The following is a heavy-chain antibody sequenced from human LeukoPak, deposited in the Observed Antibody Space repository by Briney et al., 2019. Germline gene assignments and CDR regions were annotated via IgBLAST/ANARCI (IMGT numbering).Heavy chain of an antibody. V-gene: IGHV1-18*01. D-gene: IGHD3-9*01. CDR3: ARLDILTGYYRDY. CDR2: ISAYNGNT. CDR1: GYTFTSYG. J-gene: IGHJ4*02. Sequence: ASVKVSCKASGYTFTSYGFSWVRQAPGQGLEWMGWISAYNGNTKYSQKFQGRVTITRDTSASTAYMELSSLRSEDTAVYYCARLDILTGYYRDYWGQGTLVTVSS.